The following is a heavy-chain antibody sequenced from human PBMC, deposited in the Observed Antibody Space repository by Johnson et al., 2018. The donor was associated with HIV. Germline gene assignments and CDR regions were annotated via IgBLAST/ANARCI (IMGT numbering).Heavy chain of an antibody. V-gene: IGHV3-66*04. CDR2: IYSGGST. J-gene: IGHJ3*02. CDR1: GFTVRRNY. Sequence: VQLVESGGGSVQPGGSLRLSCAASGFTVRRNYMSWVCQAPGKGLEWVSLIYSGGSTYYADSVKGRFTISRDNSKNTLYLQMNSLRAGDTAVYYCARQVYCSSTSCSSAFDIWGQGTVVTVSS. CDR3: ARQVYCSSTSCSSAFDI. D-gene: IGHD2-2*01.